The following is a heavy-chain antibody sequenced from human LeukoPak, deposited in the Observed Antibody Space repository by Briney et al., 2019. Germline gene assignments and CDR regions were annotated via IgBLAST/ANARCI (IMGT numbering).Heavy chain of an antibody. CDR2: ISSNGGST. V-gene: IGHV3-64*01. CDR1: GFTFSSYA. CDR3: ARLLNY. Sequence: PGGSLRLSCAASGFTFSSYAMHWVRQAPGKGLEYVSAISSNGGSTYYANSVKGRFTISRDNSKNTLYLQLNSLRVEDTAVYYCARLLNYWGQGTLVTVSS. J-gene: IGHJ4*02.